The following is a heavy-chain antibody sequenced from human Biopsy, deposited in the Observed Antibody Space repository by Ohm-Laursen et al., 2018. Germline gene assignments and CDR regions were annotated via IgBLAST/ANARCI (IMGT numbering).Heavy chain of an antibody. Sequence: SLRLSCAASGFTFSDHHMAWARQAPGKGLECISYISSSSSTIYYADSVKGRFTISRDNAKKSLYLQMNSLRAEDTAVYYCASAVNRRFDYWGPGTLVIVSS. CDR3: ASAVNRRFDY. CDR2: ISSSSSTI. V-gene: IGHV3-11*01. D-gene: IGHD2/OR15-2a*01. CDR1: GFTFSDHH. J-gene: IGHJ4*02.